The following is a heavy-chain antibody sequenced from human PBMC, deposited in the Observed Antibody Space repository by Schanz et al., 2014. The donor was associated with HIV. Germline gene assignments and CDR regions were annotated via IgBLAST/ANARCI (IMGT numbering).Heavy chain of an antibody. CDR1: GFTFSSYA. CDR2: ISGSSGHT. D-gene: IGHD2-15*01. J-gene: IGHJ2*01. Sequence: EVQLLESGGGLVLSGGPLRLSCAASGFTFSSYAMSWVRQAPGKGLEWVSGISGSSGHTWYADSVKGRFTISRDNSKNMLYLQMNSLRAEDTAVYYCALSRPSGYGGSWYFDLWGRGTLVAVSS. V-gene: IGHV3-23*01. CDR3: ALSRPSGYGGSWYFDL.